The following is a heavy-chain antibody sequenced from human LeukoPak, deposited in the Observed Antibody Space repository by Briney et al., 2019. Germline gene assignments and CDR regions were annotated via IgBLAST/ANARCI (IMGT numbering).Heavy chain of an antibody. V-gene: IGHV1-69*13. Sequence: SVKVSCKASGYTFTSYGISWVRQAPGQGLEWMGGIIAIFGTANYAQKFQGRVTITADESTRTAYMELSSLRSEDTAVYYCASAAMVFDYYYMDVWGKGTTVTVSS. D-gene: IGHD5-18*01. CDR1: GYTFTSYG. CDR2: IIAIFGTA. J-gene: IGHJ6*03. CDR3: ASAAMVFDYYYMDV.